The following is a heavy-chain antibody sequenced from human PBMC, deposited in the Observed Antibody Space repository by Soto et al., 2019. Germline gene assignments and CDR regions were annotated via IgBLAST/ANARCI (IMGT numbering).Heavy chain of an antibody. CDR1: GGSISSYY. J-gene: IGHJ3*02. Sequence: SDTLSLTCTVSGGSISSYYWSWIRQPPGKGLEWIGYIYYSGSTNYNPPLKSRVTISVDTSKNQFSLKLSSVTAADTAVYYCARLYCGGDCYSGLLAAFDIWGQGTMVTVSS. V-gene: IGHV4-59*01. CDR3: ARLYCGGDCYSGLLAAFDI. CDR2: IYYSGST. D-gene: IGHD2-21*02.